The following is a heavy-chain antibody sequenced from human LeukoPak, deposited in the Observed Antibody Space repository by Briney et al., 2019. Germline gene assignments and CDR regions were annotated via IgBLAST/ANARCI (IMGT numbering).Heavy chain of an antibody. CDR1: GFTFSSYW. CDR3: ARAGRGFSYGYVDY. CDR2: IKQDGSEK. V-gene: IGHV3-7*01. Sequence: GGSLRLSCAASGFTFSSYWMSWVRQAPGKGLEWVANIKQDGSEKYYVDSVKGRFTISRDNAKNSLYLQMNSLRAEDTAVYYCARAGRGFSYGYVDYWGQGTLVTVSS. J-gene: IGHJ4*02. D-gene: IGHD5-18*01.